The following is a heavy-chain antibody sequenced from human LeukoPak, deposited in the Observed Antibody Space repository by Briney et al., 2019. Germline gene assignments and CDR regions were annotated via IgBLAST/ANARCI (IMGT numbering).Heavy chain of an antibody. J-gene: IGHJ4*02. CDR2: ISVGGGDT. Sequence: GSLRLSCAASGFTFTTYGMIWVRQAPGKGLEWVSSISVGGGDTFTADSVKGRFTITRENSKNTLYLQMMGLRVEDTAIYYCAKLNLGEMAYFDSWGQGILVTVSS. CDR1: GFTFTTYG. D-gene: IGHD2-21*01. V-gene: IGHV3-23*01. CDR3: AKLNLGEMAYFDS.